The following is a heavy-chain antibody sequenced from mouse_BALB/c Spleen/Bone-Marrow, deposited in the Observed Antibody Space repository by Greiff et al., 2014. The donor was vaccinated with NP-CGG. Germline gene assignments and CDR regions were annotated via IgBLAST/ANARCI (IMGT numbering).Heavy chain of an antibody. CDR1: GYTFTSYW. D-gene: IGHD2-4*01. V-gene: IGHV1-7*01. CDR2: IYPSTGYT. CDR3: ARGDYAY. Sequence: VKLMESGAELAKPGASVKMSCKASGYTFTSYWMHWVKQRPGQGLEWIGYIYPSTGYTEHNQKFKDKAIMTADKSSSTAYMQLSSLTSEDSAVYYCARGDYAYWGQGTLVTVSA. J-gene: IGHJ3*01.